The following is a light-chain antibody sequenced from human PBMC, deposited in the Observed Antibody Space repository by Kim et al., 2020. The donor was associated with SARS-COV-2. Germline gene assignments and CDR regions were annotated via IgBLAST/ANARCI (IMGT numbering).Light chain of an antibody. V-gene: IGKV4-1*01. CDR3: QQNYATPYT. Sequence: DIVMTQSPDSLAVSLGERATINCKSSRSVLYSSNNRNYLAWYQQKPGQPPKLLIYWASTRESGVPDRFSGSGSGTDFTLTISSPQAEDAAVYYCQQNYATPYTFGQGTKLEI. J-gene: IGKJ2*01. CDR1: RSVLYSSNNRNY. CDR2: WAS.